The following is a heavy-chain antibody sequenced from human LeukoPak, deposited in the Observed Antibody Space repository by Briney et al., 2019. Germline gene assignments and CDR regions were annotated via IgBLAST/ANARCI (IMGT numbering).Heavy chain of an antibody. V-gene: IGHV4-59*01. CDR2: IYYSGST. CDR1: GDSIRNYY. J-gene: IGHJ4*02. CDR3: ARENDYDSRSFDY. D-gene: IGHD3-22*01. Sequence: PSESLSLTCTVSGDSIRNYYWSWIRQPPGKGLEWIGYIYYSGSTNYNPSLKSRVTISVDTSKNQFSLKLSSVTAADTAVYYCARENDYDSRSFDYWGQGTLVTVSS.